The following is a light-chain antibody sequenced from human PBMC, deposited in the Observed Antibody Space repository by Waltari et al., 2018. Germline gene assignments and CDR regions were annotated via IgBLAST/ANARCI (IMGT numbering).Light chain of an antibody. CDR1: QGISSF. CDR2: GAS. Sequence: DIQLTQSPSFLSASVGDRVTITCRASQGISSFLDWYQQKPGKAPKLPIYGASTLQSGVPSRFSGSRSGTEFTLTISSLQPEDFATYYCQQVNSFPLTFGGGTKVEIK. V-gene: IGKV1-9*01. J-gene: IGKJ4*01. CDR3: QQVNSFPLT.